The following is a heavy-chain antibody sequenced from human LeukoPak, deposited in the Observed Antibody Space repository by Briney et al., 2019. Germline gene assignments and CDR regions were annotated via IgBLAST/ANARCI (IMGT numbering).Heavy chain of an antibody. CDR1: GGSISSSSYY. V-gene: IGHV4-39*07. J-gene: IGHJ4*02. CDR3: TRSGGWWSLDY. Sequence: PSETLSLTCTVSGGSISSSSYYWGWIRQPPGKGLEWIGSIYYSGSTYYNPSLKSRVTISKDNFKNEFSLRLNSVTAADTAVYFCTRSGGWWSLDYWGQGALVTVSS. D-gene: IGHD2-8*02. CDR2: IYYSGST.